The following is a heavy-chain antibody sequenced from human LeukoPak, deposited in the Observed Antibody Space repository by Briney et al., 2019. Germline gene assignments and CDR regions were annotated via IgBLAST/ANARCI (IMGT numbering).Heavy chain of an antibody. CDR2: ISSSSSYI. CDR3: ARDLRGEVDY. D-gene: IGHD3-16*01. Sequence: GGSLRLSCAASGFTFSSYSTNWVRQAPGKGLEWVSSISSSSSYIYYADSVKGRFTISRDNAKNSLYLQMNSLRAEDTAVYYCARDLRGEVDYWGQGTLVTVSS. V-gene: IGHV3-21*01. CDR1: GFTFSSYS. J-gene: IGHJ4*02.